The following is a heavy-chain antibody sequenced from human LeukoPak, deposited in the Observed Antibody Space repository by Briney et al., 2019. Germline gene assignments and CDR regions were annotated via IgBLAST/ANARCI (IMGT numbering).Heavy chain of an antibody. CDR1: GGSFSSYA. Sequence: SVKVSCKASGGSFSSYAFSLVRQAPGQGREWVGGIIPIFGTANYAQKFQGRGRITAAESTSTAYMELSSLRSEDTAVYYRARNIILEADNKPGTHQLLSGPNNWFDPWGQGTLVTVSS. CDR2: IIPIFGTA. J-gene: IGHJ5*02. CDR3: ARNIILEADNKPGTHQLLSGPNNWFDP. D-gene: IGHD2-2*01. V-gene: IGHV1-69*13.